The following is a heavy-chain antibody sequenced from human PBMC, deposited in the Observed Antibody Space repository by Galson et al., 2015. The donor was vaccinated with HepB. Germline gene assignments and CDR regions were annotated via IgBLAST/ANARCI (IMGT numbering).Heavy chain of an antibody. CDR3: AKDLREGYSYGYGFED. CDR2: ISGGGSSI. D-gene: IGHD5-18*01. Sequence: SLRLSCAAFGFTFSRYAITWVRQAPGKGLEWVAVISGGGSSIYYADSVKGRFTISRDNSKNTVYQQMSRLRADDTAIYYCAKDLREGYSYGYGFEDWGQGTLVTVSS. V-gene: IGHV3-23*01. J-gene: IGHJ4*02. CDR1: GFTFSRYA.